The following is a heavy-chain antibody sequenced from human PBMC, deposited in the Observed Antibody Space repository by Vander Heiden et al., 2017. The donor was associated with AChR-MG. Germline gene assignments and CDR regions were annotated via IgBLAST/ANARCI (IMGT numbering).Heavy chain of an antibody. CDR3: ARGRIDGSGTGFDY. V-gene: IGHV4-30-4*01. J-gene: IGHJ4*02. Sequence: QVQLQESGPGLVKPSQTLSLPCTVSGGSISRGAYYWSWIRQSPGEGLKWIGYIYYSGSTYYNPSLKSRVSISLDTSTNQFSLKLTSVTAADTAVYYCARGRIDGSGTGFDYWGQGTLVTVSS. CDR2: IYYSGST. D-gene: IGHD3-10*01. CDR1: GGSISRGAYY.